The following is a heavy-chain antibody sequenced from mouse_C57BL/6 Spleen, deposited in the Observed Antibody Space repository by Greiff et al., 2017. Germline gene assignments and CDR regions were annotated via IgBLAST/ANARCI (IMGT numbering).Heavy chain of an antibody. Sequence: VQLQQSDAELVKPGASVKISCKVSGYTFTDHTLHWMKQRPEQGLEWIGYIYPRDGSTKYNEKFKGKATLTADKSSSTAYMQLISLTSEESAVYFCARWGLLRDYAMDYWGQGTSVTVSS. CDR1: GYTFTDHT. CDR3: ARWGLLRDYAMDY. V-gene: IGHV1-78*01. D-gene: IGHD1-1*01. J-gene: IGHJ4*01. CDR2: IYPRDGST.